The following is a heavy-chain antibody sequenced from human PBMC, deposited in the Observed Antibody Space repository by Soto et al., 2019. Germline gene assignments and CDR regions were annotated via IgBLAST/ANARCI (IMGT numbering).Heavy chain of an antibody. CDR2: IIPIFGTA. J-gene: IGHJ4*02. CDR1: GVTFSSYA. CDR3: ARAGSGSHKYYFDY. D-gene: IGHD1-26*01. Sequence: GASVKVSCKASGVTFSSYAISWVRQAPGQGLEWMGGIIPIFGTANYAQKFQGRVTITADKSTSTAYMELSSLRSEDTAVYYCARAGSGSHKYYFDYWGQGTLVTVSS. V-gene: IGHV1-69*06.